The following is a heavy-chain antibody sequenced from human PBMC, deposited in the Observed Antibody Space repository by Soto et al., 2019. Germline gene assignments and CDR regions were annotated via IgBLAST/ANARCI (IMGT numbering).Heavy chain of an antibody. CDR1: GFTFSSYA. CDR3: AHGDGDPVSGEYFQH. J-gene: IGHJ1*01. D-gene: IGHD4-17*01. V-gene: IGHV3-23*01. Sequence: EVQLLESGGGLVQPGGSLRLSCAASGFTFSSYAMSWVRQAPGKGLEWVSAISGSGGSTYYADSVKGRFTISRDNSKNALCLQMNSLRAEDTAVYYCAHGDGDPVSGEYFQHWGQGTLVSVSS. CDR2: ISGSGGST.